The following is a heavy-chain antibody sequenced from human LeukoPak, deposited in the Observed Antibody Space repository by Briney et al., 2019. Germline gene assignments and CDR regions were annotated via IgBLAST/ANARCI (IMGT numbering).Heavy chain of an antibody. CDR2: ISSSSSYI. CDR1: GFTFSSYS. Sequence: PGGSLRLSCAASGFTFSSYSMNWVRQAPGKGLEWVSSISSSSSYIYYADSVKGRFTISRDNAKNSLYLQMNSLRAEDTAVYYCARAGYCSSTSCYLDYWGQEPWSPSPQ. V-gene: IGHV3-21*01. D-gene: IGHD2-2*01. J-gene: IGHJ4*01. CDR3: ARAGYCSSTSCYLDY.